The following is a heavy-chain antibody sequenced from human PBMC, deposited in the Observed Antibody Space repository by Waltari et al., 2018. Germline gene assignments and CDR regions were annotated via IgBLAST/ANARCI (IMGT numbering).Heavy chain of an antibody. J-gene: IGHJ4*02. D-gene: IGHD1-26*01. CDR3: ARDLVVGSGDY. Sequence: QVHLVQSGAEVKKPGASVKVSCKAPGYTFTGYQIHWVRQAPGQGLEWMGWINTNSGGTNYAQNFQGRVTITRDTSIRTAYMELGRLGSDDTAMYYCARDLVVGSGDYWGQGTLVTVSS. CDR2: INTNSGGT. V-gene: IGHV1-2*02. CDR1: GYTFTGYQ.